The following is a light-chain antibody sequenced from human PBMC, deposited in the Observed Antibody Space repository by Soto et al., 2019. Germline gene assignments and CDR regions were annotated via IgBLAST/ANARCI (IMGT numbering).Light chain of an antibody. CDR2: NTF. J-gene: IGKJ1*01. V-gene: IGKV3-11*01. Sequence: ETVLTQSPATVSLSPGERATLSGSARQRLTGYLAWYQQKPGQAPRLIMYNTFNRVTGVPAWFSGSGSGTDFTLTMSSLEHEYFAVYYGQYRSSRWTCGQGPKVVIK. CDR1: QRLTGY. CDR3: QYRSSRWT.